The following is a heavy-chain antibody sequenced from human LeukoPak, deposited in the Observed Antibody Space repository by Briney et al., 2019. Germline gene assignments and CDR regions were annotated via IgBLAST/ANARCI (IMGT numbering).Heavy chain of an antibody. D-gene: IGHD3-10*01. CDR2: ISGSGGAT. Sequence: GGSLRLSCAASGFTFNTYGMSWVRQAPGKGLEWVSGISGSGGATYYADSVKGRFTTSRDDPHNTLYLQMNSLRAEDTAVYFCARGGVDYYGSGTYYLMYYFDYWGQGALVTVSS. CDR3: ARGGVDYYGSGTYYLMYYFDY. V-gene: IGHV3-23*01. J-gene: IGHJ4*02. CDR1: GFTFNTYG.